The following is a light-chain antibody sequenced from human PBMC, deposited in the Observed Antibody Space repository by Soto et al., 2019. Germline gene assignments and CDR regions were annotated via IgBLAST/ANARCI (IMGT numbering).Light chain of an antibody. CDR3: AAWDDSLNGSNWV. CDR2: SDN. V-gene: IGLV1-44*01. CDR1: SSNIGSNT. Sequence: QSVLTQPPSASGTPGQRVTISCSGSSSNIGSNTVNWYQQLPGTAPKLLIYSDNQRPSGVPDRFSGSKSGTSASLAISGLQSEDEADYYCAAWDDSLNGSNWVFGGGTKLTGL. J-gene: IGLJ3*02.